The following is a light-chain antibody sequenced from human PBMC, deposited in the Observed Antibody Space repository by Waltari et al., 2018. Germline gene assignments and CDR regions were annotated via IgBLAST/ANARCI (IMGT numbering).Light chain of an antibody. CDR2: GAS. J-gene: IGKJ1*01. Sequence: ETVLTQSPGTLSLSPGERATLSCRASQSVSSSYLAWYQQKPGQAPRLLMYGASSRATGIPDRFSGGGSGTDFTLTITRLEPEDFEVYYCLQYINSPCTFGQGTKVEIK. CDR1: QSVSSSY. V-gene: IGKV3-20*01. CDR3: LQYINSPCT.